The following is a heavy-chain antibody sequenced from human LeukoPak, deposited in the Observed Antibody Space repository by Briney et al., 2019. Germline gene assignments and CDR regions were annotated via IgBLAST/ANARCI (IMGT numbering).Heavy chain of an antibody. CDR1: GFTFSNYD. CDR3: ARDDYGGKLDI. CDR2: IWYDGSNK. V-gene: IGHV3-33*01. Sequence: GGSLRLSCAASGFTFSNYDMHWVRQAPGKGLEWVAVIWYDGSNKYYADSVKGRFTISRDNSKNTLYLQMNSLIAEDTAVYYCARDDYGGKLDIWGQGTVVTVSS. J-gene: IGHJ3*02. D-gene: IGHD4-23*01.